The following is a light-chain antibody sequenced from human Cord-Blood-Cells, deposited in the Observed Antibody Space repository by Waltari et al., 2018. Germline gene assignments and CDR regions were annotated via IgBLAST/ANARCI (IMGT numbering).Light chain of an antibody. J-gene: IGKJ4*01. CDR3: QQRSNWPLT. Sequence: DIVFTQSPPTLSLSPGDRATLSCRASQSVSRYLAWYQQKPGQAPRLLNYDSSNRATGIPARFSGSGSGTDFTLTISILEPEDFAVYYYQQRSNWPLTFGGGTKVDIK. CDR1: QSVSRY. V-gene: IGKV3-11*01. CDR2: DSS.